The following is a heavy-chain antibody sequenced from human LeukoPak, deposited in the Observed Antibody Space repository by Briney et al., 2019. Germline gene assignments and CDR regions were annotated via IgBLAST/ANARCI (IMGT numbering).Heavy chain of an antibody. CDR3: ARDSRGHSGYDLDY. CDR2: IYYSGIT. CDR1: GASVNSGSSY. Sequence: SETLSLTCTVSGASVNSGSSYWSWIRQPPGKGLEWIGYIYYSGITNYNPSLKSRVTMSVDTSKNQFSLKLSSVTAADTAIYYCARDSRGHSGYDLDYWGQGTLVTVSS. J-gene: IGHJ4*02. V-gene: IGHV4-61*01. D-gene: IGHD5-12*01.